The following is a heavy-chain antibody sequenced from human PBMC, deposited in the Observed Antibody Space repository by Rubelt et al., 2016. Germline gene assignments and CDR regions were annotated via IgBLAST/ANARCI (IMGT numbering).Heavy chain of an antibody. V-gene: IGHV4-39*07. CDR2: IYYSGGT. Sequence: QLQLQESGPGLVKPSETLSLTCTVSGGSISSSSYYWGWIRQPPGKGLEWIGSIYYSGGTYYNPSLRGGVSISVDTSKNQVSLKLSSVTAADTAVYYCARGIVGATNYYFDYWGQGTLVTVSS. CDR3: ARGIVGATNYYFDY. D-gene: IGHD1-26*01. J-gene: IGHJ4*02. CDR1: GGSISSSSYY.